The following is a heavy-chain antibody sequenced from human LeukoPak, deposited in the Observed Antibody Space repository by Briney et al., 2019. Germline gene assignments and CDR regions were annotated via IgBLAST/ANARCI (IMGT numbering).Heavy chain of an antibody. Sequence: ASVTVSCKASGYTFTGYYIHWVRQAPGQGLEWMGWINPNSGGTNYAQKFQGRVTMTRDTSISTAYMELSRLRSDDTAVYYCARDNYCSGESCGYWGQGTLVTVSS. V-gene: IGHV1-2*02. D-gene: IGHD3-10*01. CDR3: ARDNYCSGESCGY. CDR1: GYTFTGYY. CDR2: INPNSGGT. J-gene: IGHJ4*02.